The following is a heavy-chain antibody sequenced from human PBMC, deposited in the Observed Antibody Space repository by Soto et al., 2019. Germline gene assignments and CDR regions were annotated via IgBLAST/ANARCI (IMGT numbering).Heavy chain of an antibody. CDR1: GGSISSYY. D-gene: IGHD6-13*01. CDR2: IYYSGST. Sequence: PSETLSLTCTVAGGSISSYYWSWIRQPPGKGLEWIGYIYYSGSTNYNPSLKSRVTISVDTSKNQFSLKLSSVTAADTAVYYCARVVGQQLVRGYYYYYGMDVWGQGTTVTVS. J-gene: IGHJ6*02. V-gene: IGHV4-59*01. CDR3: ARVVGQQLVRGYYYYYGMDV.